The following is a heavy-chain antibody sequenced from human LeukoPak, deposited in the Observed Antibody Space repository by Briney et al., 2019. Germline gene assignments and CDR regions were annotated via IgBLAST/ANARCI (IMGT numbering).Heavy chain of an antibody. CDR3: ATLLPASRHYFPN. CDR1: GFTVSDSY. D-gene: IGHD2/OR15-2a*01. Sequence: GGSLRLSCAASGFTVSDSYMSWVRQAPGMGLEWVSVIYGAGATYYADSVRGRFTISRDNSKNTLYLQMTSLRVEDTAFYYCATLLPASRHYFPNWGQGALVTVSS. CDR2: IYGAGAT. J-gene: IGHJ4*02. V-gene: IGHV3-53*01.